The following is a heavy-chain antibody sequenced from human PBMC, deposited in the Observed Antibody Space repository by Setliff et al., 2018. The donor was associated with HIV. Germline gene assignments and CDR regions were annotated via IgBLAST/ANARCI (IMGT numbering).Heavy chain of an antibody. V-gene: IGHV4-39*07. D-gene: IGHD6-13*01. Sequence: PSETLSLTCTVSGGSVGSSSYYWAWIRQPPGKGLEWIGRINTSGRTHYNPSLKSRVTISVDKSQNQFSLKLSSVTAADTAVYYCARDFKRYNSPCRFDPWGQGTLVTVSS. CDR1: GGSVGSSSYY. CDR2: INTSGRT. J-gene: IGHJ5*02. CDR3: ARDFKRYNSPCRFDP.